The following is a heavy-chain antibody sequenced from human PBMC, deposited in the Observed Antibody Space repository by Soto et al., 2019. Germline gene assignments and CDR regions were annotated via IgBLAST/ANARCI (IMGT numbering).Heavy chain of an antibody. CDR2: IYYSGST. Sequence: SETLSLTCTVSGGSISSYYWSWIRQPPGKGLEWIGYIYYSGSTNYNPSLKSRVTISVDTSKNQFSLKLSSVTAADTAVYYCARDDGPYGMDAWGQGTTVTVSS. V-gene: IGHV4-59*01. CDR3: ARDDGPYGMDA. J-gene: IGHJ6*02. CDR1: GGSISSYY.